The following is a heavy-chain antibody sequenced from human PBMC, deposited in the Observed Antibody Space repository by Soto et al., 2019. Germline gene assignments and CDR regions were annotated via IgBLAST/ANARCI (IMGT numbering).Heavy chain of an antibody. V-gene: IGHV1-2*04. Sequence: ASVKVSCKASGYTFTGYYMHWVRQAPGQGLEWMGWINPNSGGTNYAQKFQGWVTMTRDTSISTAYMELSRLRSDDTAVYYCARDNIAAAGNYYYYYGMDVWGQGTTVTVSS. CDR2: INPNSGGT. CDR1: GYTFTGYY. CDR3: ARDNIAAAGNYYYYYGMDV. D-gene: IGHD6-13*01. J-gene: IGHJ6*02.